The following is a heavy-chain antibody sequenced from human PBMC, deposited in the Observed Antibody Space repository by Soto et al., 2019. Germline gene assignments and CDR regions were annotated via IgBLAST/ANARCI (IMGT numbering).Heavy chain of an antibody. CDR2: IYSGGTT. CDR1: GFTVNNNH. CDR3: LTAPVVWTY. V-gene: IGHV3-53*01. D-gene: IGHD1-1*01. J-gene: IGHJ4*02. Sequence: EVQLVESGGGLIQPGGSLRLSCAASGFTVNNNHMSWVRQAPGKGLEWVSIIYSGGTTYYADSVKGRFTISRDNSKSTLYLQMNSLRAEDTAVYYCLTAPVVWTYWGQGTLVTVSS.